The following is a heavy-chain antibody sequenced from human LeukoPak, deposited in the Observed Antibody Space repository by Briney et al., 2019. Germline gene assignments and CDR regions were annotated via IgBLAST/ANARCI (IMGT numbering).Heavy chain of an antibody. D-gene: IGHD1-1*01. CDR1: RFTFRSYG. CDR2: IWYDGSEK. J-gene: IGHJ4*02. CDR3: ATYNSGTIDH. Sequence: PGRSLRLSCAASRFTFRSYGMHWVSQAPGKGLEWVAVIWYDGSEKYYADSVKGRFTVSRDNSNNMLYLQMDSLRAEDTAVSYCATYNSGTIDHWGQGTLVTVSS. V-gene: IGHV3-33*03.